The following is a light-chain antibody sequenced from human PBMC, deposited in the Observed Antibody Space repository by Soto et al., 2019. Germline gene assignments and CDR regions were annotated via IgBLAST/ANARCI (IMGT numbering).Light chain of an antibody. Sequence: AIQLTQSPSSLSASVGYRVTITCRASQAIRSALGWYQQKPGKVPKLLIYAASTLQSGVPSRFSGSGFGTDFTLTISRLQPEDFATYYCLLDFGYFWAFGQGTKVDIK. CDR3: LLDFGYFWA. V-gene: IGKV1-6*01. J-gene: IGKJ1*01. CDR2: AAS. CDR1: QAIRSA.